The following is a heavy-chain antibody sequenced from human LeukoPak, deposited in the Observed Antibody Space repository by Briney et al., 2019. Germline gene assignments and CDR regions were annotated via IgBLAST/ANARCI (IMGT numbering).Heavy chain of an antibody. CDR2: IDNDGSNT. CDR3: VRSQQGARFY. CDR1: GFTFNSYW. Sequence: GGSLRLSCAASGFTFNSYWMHWVRQAPGKGLVWVSRIDNDGSNTVYADSVKGRFTISRDNAKNTLYPQMNSLRAEDTALYYCVRSQQGARFYWGQGTLITVSS. D-gene: IGHD1/OR15-1a*01. J-gene: IGHJ4*02. V-gene: IGHV3-74*01.